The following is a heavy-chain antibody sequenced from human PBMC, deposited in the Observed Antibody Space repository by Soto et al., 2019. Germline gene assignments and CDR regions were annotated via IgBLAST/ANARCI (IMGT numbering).Heavy chain of an antibody. V-gene: IGHV1-69*01. CDR3: ARGNDYGGNRYYYGMDV. CDR2: IIPIFGTA. J-gene: IGHJ6*02. D-gene: IGHD4-17*01. Sequence: QVQLVQSGAEVKKPGSSVKVSCKASGGTFSSYAISWVRQAPGQGLEWMGGIIPIFGTANCAQKFQGRVTITADESTSTAYMELSSLRSEDTAVYYCARGNDYGGNRYYYGMDVWGQGTTVTVSS. CDR1: GGTFSSYA.